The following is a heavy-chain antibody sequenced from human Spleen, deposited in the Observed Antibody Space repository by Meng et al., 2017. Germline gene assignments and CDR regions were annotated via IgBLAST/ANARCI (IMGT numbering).Heavy chain of an antibody. CDR3: AREYDSSSWRYYYYGRDV. Sequence: GESLKISCAASGFTFSNYGMNWVGQAPGKGLEWVSFISSSSSYIYYADSLKGRFTISRDNAKNSLFLQMNSLRAEDTAVYYCAREYDSSSWRYYYYGRDVWGQGTTVTVSS. CDR1: GFTFSNYG. D-gene: IGHD6-13*01. J-gene: IGHJ6*02. CDR2: ISSSSSYI. V-gene: IGHV3-21*01.